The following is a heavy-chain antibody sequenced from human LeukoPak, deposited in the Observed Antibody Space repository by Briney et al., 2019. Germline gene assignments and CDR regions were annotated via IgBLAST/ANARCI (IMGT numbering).Heavy chain of an antibody. CDR3: ARARDTNPFDY. D-gene: IGHD5-24*01. CDR2: IYYSGST. J-gene: IGHJ4*02. Sequence: SETLSLICTVSGGSISSADYYWSWIRQPPGKGLEWIGYIYYSGSTYYNPSLKSRVTLSVDTSNNQFSLRLSSVTAADTAVYYCARARDTNPFDYWGQGTLVTVSS. CDR1: GGSISSADYY. V-gene: IGHV4-30-4*08.